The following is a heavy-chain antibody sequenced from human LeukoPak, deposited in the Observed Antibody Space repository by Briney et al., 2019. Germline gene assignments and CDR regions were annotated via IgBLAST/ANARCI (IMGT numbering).Heavy chain of an antibody. Sequence: GGSLRLSCAASGFTFSNYGMHWVRQAPGKGLEWVAVMSYDGSNEYYADSVKGRFIISRDNSKNTLYLQMNSLRVEDTAVYYCAKDPGVRAIPFNGWFDPWGQGTLVTVSS. D-gene: IGHD2-2*02. CDR2: MSYDGSNE. J-gene: IGHJ5*02. V-gene: IGHV3-30*18. CDR3: AKDPGVRAIPFNGWFDP. CDR1: GFTFSNYG.